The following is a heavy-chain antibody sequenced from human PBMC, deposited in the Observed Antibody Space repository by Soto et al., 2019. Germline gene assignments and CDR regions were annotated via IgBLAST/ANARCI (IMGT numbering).Heavy chain of an antibody. J-gene: IGHJ3*02. CDR3: AKVVVMRAVNGALDI. V-gene: IGHV3-23*01. D-gene: IGHD3-22*01. CDR1: GFSFNDYA. Sequence: EVQLLESGGGVVQPGGSLRLSCAASGFSFNDYAMTWVRQAPGKGLEWVSAINDDGDSTYYADSVKGRFTISRDNSKNTVFHEMNSLRAEDAAAYHCAKVVVMRAVNGALDIWGQGTMVTVSS. CDR2: INDDGDST.